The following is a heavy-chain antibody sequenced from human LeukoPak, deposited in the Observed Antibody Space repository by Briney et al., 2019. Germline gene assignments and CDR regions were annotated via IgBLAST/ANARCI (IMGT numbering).Heavy chain of an antibody. V-gene: IGHV3-33*01. J-gene: IGHJ4*02. D-gene: IGHD1-26*01. CDR2: IWNDGSNK. CDR3: ARASGSYDY. CDR1: GFTFSIHG. Sequence: GGSLRLSCAASGFTFSIHGMHWVRQSPGKGLEWVAVIWNDGSNKYYAASVKGRFTISRDNSKNTLFLQMNSLRAEDTAVYYCARASGSYDYWGQGTLVTVSS.